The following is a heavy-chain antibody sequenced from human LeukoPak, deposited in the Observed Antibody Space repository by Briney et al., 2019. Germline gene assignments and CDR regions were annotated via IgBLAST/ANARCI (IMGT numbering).Heavy chain of an antibody. CDR1: GGSISSYY. Sequence: SETLSLTCTVSGGSISSYYWSWIRQPPGKGLEWVGYIYYSGSTNYNPSLKSRGTISLETSKNQFSLKLSTVTAADTAVYYCARVAAGTAADYWGQGTLVTVPS. CDR2: IYYSGST. V-gene: IGHV4-59*01. CDR3: ARVAAGTAADY. J-gene: IGHJ4*02. D-gene: IGHD6-13*01.